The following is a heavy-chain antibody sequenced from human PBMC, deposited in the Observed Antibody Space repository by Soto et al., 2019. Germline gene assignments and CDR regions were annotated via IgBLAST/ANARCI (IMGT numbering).Heavy chain of an antibody. CDR2: IWYDGSKR. J-gene: IGHJ6*02. Sequence: GGSLRLSCAASGFSFSLYGMHWVRQPPGKGLEWVAVIWYDGSKRYYADSVQGRFTISRDNSKSTLYLEMNSLRAEDTALYYCARSPYTTGYHYGMDARGQGTMVTISS. CDR1: GFSFSLYG. CDR3: ARSPYTTGYHYGMDA. V-gene: IGHV3-33*01. D-gene: IGHD3-9*01.